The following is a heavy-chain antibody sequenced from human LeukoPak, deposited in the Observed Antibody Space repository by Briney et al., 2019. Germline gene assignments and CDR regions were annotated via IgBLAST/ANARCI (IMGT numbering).Heavy chain of an antibody. D-gene: IGHD5-18*01. CDR1: GFTFSSYE. V-gene: IGHV3-30*18. J-gene: IGHJ4*02. CDR3: AKSGGYSYGYGDLY. CDR2: ISYDGSNK. Sequence: GGSLRLSCAASGFTFSSYEMNWVRQAPGKGLEWVAVISYDGSNKYYADSVKGRFTISRDNSKNTLYLQMNSLRADDTAVYYCAKSGGYSYGYGDLYWGQGTLVIVSS.